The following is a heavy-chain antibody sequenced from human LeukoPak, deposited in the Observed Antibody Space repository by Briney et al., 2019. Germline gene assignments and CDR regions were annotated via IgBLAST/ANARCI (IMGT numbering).Heavy chain of an antibody. D-gene: IGHD2-15*01. V-gene: IGHV3-23*01. J-gene: IGHJ4*02. CDR3: AKAELVGAAGAVGY. Sequence: GGSLRLSCAASGFTFSSFAMSWVRQAPGKGLEWVSAISGSGGSTYYADSVKGRFSISRDNSKNTLYLQMNSLRAEDTAVYYCAKAELVGAAGAVGYWGQGTLVTVSS. CDR1: GFTFSSFA. CDR2: ISGSGGST.